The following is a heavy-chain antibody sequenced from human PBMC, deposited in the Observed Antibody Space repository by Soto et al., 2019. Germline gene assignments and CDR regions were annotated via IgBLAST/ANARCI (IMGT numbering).Heavy chain of an antibody. J-gene: IGHJ3*02. Sequence: PGGSLRLSCAASGFTFSDSWMGWVRQGPGRGLEWVGRILSKTDGGTTDYAAPVKGRFTISRDDSKNTLYLQMNSLRAEDTAVYYCVTLLRFAYAFDIWGQGTMVTVSS. CDR2: ILSKTDGGTT. CDR3: VTLLRFAYAFDI. CDR1: GFTFSDSW. V-gene: IGHV3-15*05. D-gene: IGHD3-22*01.